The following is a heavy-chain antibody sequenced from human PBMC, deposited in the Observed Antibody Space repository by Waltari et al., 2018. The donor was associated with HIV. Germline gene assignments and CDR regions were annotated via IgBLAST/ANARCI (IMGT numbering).Heavy chain of an antibody. CDR2: ISYDGSNK. V-gene: IGHV3-30-3*01. Sequence: QVQLVESGGGVVQPGRSLRLSCAASGFTFSSYAMHWFRQAPGKGLEWVAVISYDGSNKYYADSVKGRFTISRDNSKNTLYLQMNSLRAEDTAVYYCARESGGGVGGGWGQGTLVTVSS. J-gene: IGHJ4*02. CDR1: GFTFSSYA. D-gene: IGHD1-26*01. CDR3: ARESGGGVGGG.